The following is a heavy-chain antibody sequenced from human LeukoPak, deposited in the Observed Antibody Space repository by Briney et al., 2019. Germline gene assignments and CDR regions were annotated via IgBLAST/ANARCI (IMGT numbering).Heavy chain of an antibody. CDR3: ATELKLYRSSSKYFDY. V-gene: IGHV1-69*13. Sequence: SVKVSCKASGGTFSSNAISWVRQAPGQGLEWMGGIIPIYGTTNYAQKFQGRVTISADVSTSTAYMELSILRSDDTAVYYCATELKLYRSSSKYFDYWGQGTLVTV. CDR2: IIPIYGTT. D-gene: IGHD6-6*01. J-gene: IGHJ4*02. CDR1: GGTFSSNA.